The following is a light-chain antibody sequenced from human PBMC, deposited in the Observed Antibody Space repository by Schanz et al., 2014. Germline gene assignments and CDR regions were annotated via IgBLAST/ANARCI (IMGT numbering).Light chain of an antibody. Sequence: QSVLTQPPSASGTPGQRVTISCSGSSSNIGSNTVNWYQQLPGTAPKLLIYSSNQRPSGVPDRFSGSKSGTSASLAISGLRSEDEADYYCLSYDTSRHWVFGGGTKLTVL. CDR1: SSNIGSNT. J-gene: IGLJ3*02. CDR3: LSYDTSRHWV. V-gene: IGLV1-44*01. CDR2: SSN.